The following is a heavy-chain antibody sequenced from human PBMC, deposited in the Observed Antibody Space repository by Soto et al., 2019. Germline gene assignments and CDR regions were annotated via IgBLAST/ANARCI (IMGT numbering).Heavy chain of an antibody. D-gene: IGHD2-2*01. CDR3: AGDSEQVRPVAILGASFDI. CDR1: GFTFDHYA. CDR2: ITWNSGSK. Sequence: EGQLVESGGGLVQPGRSLRLSCVASGFTFDHYAMHWVRQAPGKGLEWVAGITWNSGSKDYGNSVKGRFSISRDNAQNSLHLQMNSLGPEDTAFYYCAGDSEQVRPVAILGASFDIWGQGTLVTVSS. V-gene: IGHV3-9*01. J-gene: IGHJ3*02.